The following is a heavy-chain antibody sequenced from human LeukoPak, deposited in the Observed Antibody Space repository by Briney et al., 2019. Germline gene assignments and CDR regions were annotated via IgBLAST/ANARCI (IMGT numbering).Heavy chain of an antibody. V-gene: IGHV3-74*01. Sequence: PGGSLRLSCAASGFTFSNYEMNWVRQAPGKGLVWVSRINSDGSRTSYADSVQGRFTISRDNAKNTVYLQMNSLRAEDTAVYYCTFSSYGDHVGVDAFDIWGQGTMVTVSS. CDR2: INSDGSRT. CDR3: TFSSYGDHVGVDAFDI. CDR1: GFTFSNYE. J-gene: IGHJ3*02. D-gene: IGHD4-17*01.